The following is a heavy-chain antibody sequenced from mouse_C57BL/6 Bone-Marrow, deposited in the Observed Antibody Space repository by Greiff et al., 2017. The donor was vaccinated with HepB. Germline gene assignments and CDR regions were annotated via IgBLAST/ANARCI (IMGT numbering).Heavy chain of an antibody. CDR1: GFTFSSYT. V-gene: IGHV5-9*01. J-gene: IGHJ3*01. Sequence: EVMLVESGGGLVKPGGSLKLSCAASGFTFSSYTMSWVRQTPEKRLEWVATISGGGGNTYYPDSVKGRFTISRDNAKNTLYLQMSSLRSEDTALYYCARLDAWFAYWGQGTLVTVSA. CDR3: ARLDAWFAY. CDR2: ISGGGGNT.